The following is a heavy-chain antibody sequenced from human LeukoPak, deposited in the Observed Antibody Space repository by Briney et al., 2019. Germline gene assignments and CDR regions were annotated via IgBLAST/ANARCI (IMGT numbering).Heavy chain of an antibody. Sequence: SVKVSCKASGGTFSSYAISWVRQAPGQGLEWMGGIIPIFGTANYAQKFQGRVTITADESTSTAYMELSSLRSEDTAVYYCARNTDSSGWYLSYYYYGMDVWGQGTTVTVSS. CDR3: ARNTDSSGWYLSYYYYGMDV. D-gene: IGHD6-19*01. CDR1: GGTFSSYA. V-gene: IGHV1-69*13. CDR2: IIPIFGTA. J-gene: IGHJ6*02.